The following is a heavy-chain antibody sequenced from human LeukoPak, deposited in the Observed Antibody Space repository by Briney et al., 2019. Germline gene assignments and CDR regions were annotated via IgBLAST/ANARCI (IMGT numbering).Heavy chain of an antibody. CDR3: ARGYCSGATCYFDY. CDR2: INPSGGGT. Sequence: SVKVSCKASGYTLTSYYMHWVRQAPGQGLEWMGIINPSGGGTSYAQKFQGRVTMTRDTSTSTVYMELSTLRSEDTALYYCARGYCSGATCYFDYWGQGTLVTVSS. J-gene: IGHJ4*02. CDR1: GYTLTSYY. V-gene: IGHV1-46*01. D-gene: IGHD2-15*01.